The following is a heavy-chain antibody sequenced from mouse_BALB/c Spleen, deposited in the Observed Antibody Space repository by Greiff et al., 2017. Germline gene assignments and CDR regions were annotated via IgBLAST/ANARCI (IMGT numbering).Heavy chain of an antibody. J-gene: IGHJ2*01. Sequence: EVQRVESGPGLVKPSQSLSLTCTVTGYSITSDYAWNWIRQFPGNKLEWMGYISYSGSTSYNPSLKSRISITRDTSKNQFFLQLNSVTTEDTATYYCARSNYGSSDYWGQGTTLTVSS. CDR3: ARSNYGSSDY. D-gene: IGHD1-1*01. V-gene: IGHV3-2*02. CDR2: ISYSGST. CDR1: GYSITSDYA.